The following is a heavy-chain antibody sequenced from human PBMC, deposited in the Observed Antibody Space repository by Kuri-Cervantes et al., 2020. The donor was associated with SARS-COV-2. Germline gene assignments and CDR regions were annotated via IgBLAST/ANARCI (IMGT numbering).Heavy chain of an antibody. CDR3: ARGFEDCSSTSCYPGGFDP. V-gene: IGHV4-34*01. CDR1: GGSFSGYY. CDR2: INHSGST. Sequence: SETLSLTCAVYGGSFSGYYRSWIRQPPGKGLEWIGEINHSGSTNYNPSLKSRVTISVDTSKNQFSLKLSSVTAADTAVYYCARGFEDCSSTSCYPGGFDPWGQGTLVTVSS. D-gene: IGHD2-2*01. J-gene: IGHJ5*02.